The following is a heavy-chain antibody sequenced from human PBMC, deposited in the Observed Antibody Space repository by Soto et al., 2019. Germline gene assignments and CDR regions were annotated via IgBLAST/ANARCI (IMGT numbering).Heavy chain of an antibody. CDR2: IYYSGST. CDR3: ARRAEAAPCKFSFDY. CDR1: GGSISSSSYY. D-gene: IGHD2-15*01. J-gene: IGHJ4*01. Sequence: SETLSLTCTVSGGSISSSSYYWGWIRQPPGKGLEWIGSIYYSGSTYYNPSLKSRVTISVDTSKSQFSLKLSSVTAADTAVYYCARRAEAAPCKFSFDYWGPGTLVTVSP. V-gene: IGHV4-39*01.